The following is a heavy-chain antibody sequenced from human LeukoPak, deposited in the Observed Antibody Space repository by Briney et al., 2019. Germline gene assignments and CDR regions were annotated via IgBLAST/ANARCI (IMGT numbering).Heavy chain of an antibody. CDR2: INHSGST. CDR3: ARGGAAAGQIADY. Sequence: PSETLSLTCTVSGGSIRTTSSYWGWIRQPPGKGLEWIGEINHSGSTNYNPSLKSRVTISVDTSKNQFSLKLSSVTAADTAVYYCARGGAAAGQIADYWGQGTLVTVSS. CDR1: GGSIRTTSSY. D-gene: IGHD6-13*01. V-gene: IGHV4-39*07. J-gene: IGHJ4*02.